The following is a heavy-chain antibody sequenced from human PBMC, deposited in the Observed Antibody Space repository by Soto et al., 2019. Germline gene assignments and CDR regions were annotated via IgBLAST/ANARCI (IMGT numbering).Heavy chain of an antibody. CDR3: ARGSVLDPAAIPVFFDY. V-gene: IGHV3-30*04. CDR2: ISSDVRDK. J-gene: IGHJ4*02. D-gene: IGHD2-2*02. CDR1: GFTFGTYS. Sequence: QVHLVESGGGVVQPGKSLRLSCAASGFTFGTYSFHWVRRAPGKGLEWVAVISSDVRDKYYSDSVKGRFTISRDNSKNTLYLQMNSLRPEDTAVYFCARGSVLDPAAIPVFFDYWGQGTLVTVA.